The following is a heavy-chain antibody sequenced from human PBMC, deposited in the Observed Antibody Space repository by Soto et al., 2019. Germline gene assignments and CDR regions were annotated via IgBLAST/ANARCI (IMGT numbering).Heavy chain of an antibody. CDR1: RGAIRSCS. J-gene: IGHJ6*02. D-gene: IGHD3-22*01. Sequence: GTSAKVSCKASRGAIRSCSIRWRRQSHSQGLEWMGWIIPIFDITNYAQKFQGRVTITADESTSTAYMELSSLGSDDTAVYYCARPDEGGYSSNHHYYYALDVWGQGNTVTVSS. CDR3: ARPDEGGYSSNHHYYYALDV. V-gene: IGHV1-69*13. CDR2: IIPIFDIT.